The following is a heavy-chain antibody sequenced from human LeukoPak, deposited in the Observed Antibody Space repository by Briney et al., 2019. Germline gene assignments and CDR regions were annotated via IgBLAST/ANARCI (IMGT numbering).Heavy chain of an antibody. V-gene: IGHV3-23*01. J-gene: IGHJ4*02. CDR2: ISTGGDAT. Sequence: GGSLRLSCAASGFTFSTYAMSWVRQAPGKGLEWVSLISTGGDATHYAKSVKGRFTISRDGSKNTLYLQMNDLRAEDTAVYYCVTDYDSSGYYEGYWGQGTLVTVSS. CDR3: VTDYDSSGYYEGY. D-gene: IGHD3-22*01. CDR1: GFTFSTYA.